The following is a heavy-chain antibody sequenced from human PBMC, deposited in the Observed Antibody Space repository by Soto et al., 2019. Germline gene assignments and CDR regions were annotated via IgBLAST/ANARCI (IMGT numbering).Heavy chain of an antibody. D-gene: IGHD3-10*01. V-gene: IGHV3-23*01. CDR1: GFTFSSYA. Sequence: PGGSLRLSCAASGFTFSSYAMTWVRQAPGKGLEWVSAISAGGGNTYYADSVRGRFTISRDNSKNTLSLQMSSLRAEDTAVYYCAKDRSLGSVTPRFDTDYWGQGVLVTVSS. CDR3: AKDRSLGSVTPRFDTDY. CDR2: ISAGGGNT. J-gene: IGHJ4*02.